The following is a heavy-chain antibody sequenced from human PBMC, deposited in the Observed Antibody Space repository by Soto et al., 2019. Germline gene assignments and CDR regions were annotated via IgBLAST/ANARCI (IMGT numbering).Heavy chain of an antibody. CDR2: IWYDGSNK. D-gene: IGHD3-10*01. V-gene: IGHV3-33*01. CDR3: ARGGVVYGSPNLYYFDY. Sequence: QVQLVESGGGVVQPGRSLRLSCAASGFTFSSYGMHWVRQAPGKGLEWVAVIWYDGSNKYYADSVKGRFTISRDNSKNTLYLQMNSLRAEDTAVYYCARGGVVYGSPNLYYFDYWGQGTLVTVSS. J-gene: IGHJ4*02. CDR1: GFTFSSYG.